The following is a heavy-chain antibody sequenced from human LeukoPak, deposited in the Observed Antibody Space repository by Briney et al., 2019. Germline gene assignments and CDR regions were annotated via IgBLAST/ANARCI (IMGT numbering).Heavy chain of an antibody. CDR2: ISSSSSYI. Sequence: GGSLRLSCAASGFTFSSYSMNWVRQAPGKGLEWVSSISSSSSYIYYADSVKGRFTIPRDNAKNSLYLQMNSLRAEDTAVYYCARDLWFGDYYYYYMDVWGKGTTVTISS. V-gene: IGHV3-21*01. D-gene: IGHD3-10*01. CDR3: ARDLWFGDYYYYYMDV. CDR1: GFTFSSYS. J-gene: IGHJ6*03.